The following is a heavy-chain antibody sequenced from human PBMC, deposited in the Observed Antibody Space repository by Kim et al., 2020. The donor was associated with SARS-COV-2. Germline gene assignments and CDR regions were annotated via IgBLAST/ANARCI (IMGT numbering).Heavy chain of an antibody. CDR3: AREVVGRSVWNY. CDR2: INSDGSST. CDR1: GFTFSSYW. J-gene: IGHJ4*02. Sequence: GGSLRLSCAASGFTFSSYWMHWVHQAPGKGLVWVSRINSDGSSTSYADSVKGRFTISRDNAKNTLYLQMNSLRAEDTAVYYCAREVVGRSVWNYWGQGTLVTVSS. V-gene: IGHV3-74*01. D-gene: IGHD2-2*01.